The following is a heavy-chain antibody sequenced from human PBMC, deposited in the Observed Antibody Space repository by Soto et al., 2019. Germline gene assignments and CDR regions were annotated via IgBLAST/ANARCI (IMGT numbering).Heavy chain of an antibody. Sequence: GASVKVSCKASGYTFTSYGISWVRQAPGQGLEWMGWISAYNGNTNYAQKLQGRVTMTTDTSTSTAYMELRSLRSDDTAVYYCARSSLGLGIFGVGPDPHYYYGMDVWGQGTTVTVSS. D-gene: IGHD3-3*01. CDR1: GYTFTSYG. J-gene: IGHJ6*02. CDR3: ARSSLGLGIFGVGPDPHYYYGMDV. V-gene: IGHV1-18*01. CDR2: ISAYNGNT.